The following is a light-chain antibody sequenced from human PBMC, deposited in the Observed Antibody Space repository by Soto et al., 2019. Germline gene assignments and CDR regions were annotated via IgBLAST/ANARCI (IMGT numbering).Light chain of an antibody. CDR3: QQYNNWPP. V-gene: IGKV3-15*01. CDR1: QTVTSGY. CDR2: GAS. Sequence: EIVLTQSPDTLSLSPGERATLSCRASQTVTSGYLAWYQQKPGQAPRLLIYGASTRATGIPARFSGSGSGTEFTLTISSLQSEDFAVYYCQQYNNWPPFGQGTKVDIK. J-gene: IGKJ1*01.